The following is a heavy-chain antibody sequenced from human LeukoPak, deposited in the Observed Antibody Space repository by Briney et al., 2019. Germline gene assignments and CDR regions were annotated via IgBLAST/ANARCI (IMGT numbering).Heavy chain of an antibody. CDR1: GFTFSSYA. CDR2: ISYDGSNK. Sequence: GRSLRLSCAASGFTFSSYAMHWVRQAPGKGLEWVAVISYDGSNKYYADSVKGRFTISRDNSKNTLYLQMNSLRAEDTAVYYCARETRGSYYFDYWGQGTLVTVSS. V-gene: IGHV3-30-3*01. CDR3: ARETRGSYYFDY. J-gene: IGHJ4*02. D-gene: IGHD1-26*01.